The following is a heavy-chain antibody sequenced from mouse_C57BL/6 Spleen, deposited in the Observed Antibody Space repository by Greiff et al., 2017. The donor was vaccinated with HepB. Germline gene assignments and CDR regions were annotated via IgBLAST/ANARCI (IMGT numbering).Heavy chain of an antibody. D-gene: IGHD3-2*01. CDR1: GFTFSSYA. J-gene: IGHJ4*01. CDR3: ARLRQAMDY. CDR2: ISDGGSYT. Sequence: DVKLVESGGGLVKPGGSLKLSCAASGFTFSSYAMSWVRQTPEKRLEWVATISDGGSYTYYPDNVKGRFTISRDNAKNNLYLQMSHLKSEDTAMYYCARLRQAMDYWGQGTSVTVSS. V-gene: IGHV5-4*03.